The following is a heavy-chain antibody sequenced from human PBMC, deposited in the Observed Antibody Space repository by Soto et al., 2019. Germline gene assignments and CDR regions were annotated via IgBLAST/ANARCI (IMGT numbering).Heavy chain of an antibody. D-gene: IGHD6-6*01. J-gene: IGHJ6*02. CDR1: GGSISSSNW. CDR2: IYHSGST. CDR3: ARDFIAVRRTNYGMDV. Sequence: PSETLSLTCAVSGGSISSSNWWSWVRQPPGKGLEWIGEIYHSGSTNYNPSLKSRVTISVDKSKNQFSLKLRSVTAADTAVYYRARDFIAVRRTNYGMDVWGQGTTVTVSS. V-gene: IGHV4-4*02.